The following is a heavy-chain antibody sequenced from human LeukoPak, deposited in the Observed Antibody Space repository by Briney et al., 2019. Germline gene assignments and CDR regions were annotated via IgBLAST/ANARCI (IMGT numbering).Heavy chain of an antibody. Sequence: GSLRLSCAASGFTFSSYAMHWVRQAPGKGLEWVAVISYDGSNKYYADSVKGRFTISRDNSKNTLYLQMNSLRAEDTAVYYCAREKSLCFDYWGQGTLVTVSS. CDR1: GFTFSSYA. J-gene: IGHJ4*02. CDR2: ISYDGSNK. V-gene: IGHV3-30*04. CDR3: AREKSLCFDY.